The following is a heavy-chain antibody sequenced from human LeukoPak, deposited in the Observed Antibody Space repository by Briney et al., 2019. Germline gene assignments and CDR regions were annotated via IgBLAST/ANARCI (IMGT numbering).Heavy chain of an antibody. V-gene: IGHV1-8*03. CDR2: MNPNSGNT. CDR3: ARGDIRCYECSGH. D-gene: IGHD3-10*02. CDR1: GYTLSPYD. J-gene: IGHJ4*02. Sequence: GASVKVSCKASGYTLSPYDINWVRQATGQGLEWMGWMNPNSGNTGYAQKFQDRVTITWNTSISTAYMELSSLRSDDTAIYYCARGDIRCYECSGHWGQGTPVTVSS.